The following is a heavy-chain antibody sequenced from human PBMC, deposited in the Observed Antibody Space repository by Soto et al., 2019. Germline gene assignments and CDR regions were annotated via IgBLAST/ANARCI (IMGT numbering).Heavy chain of an antibody. Sequence: PSETLSLTCGVSSGSISSSNWWSWVRQPPGKGLEWIGEIYHSGSTNYNPSLKSRVTISVDKSKNQFSLKLSSVTAADTAVYYCAREAPAVAAYFDYWGQGTLVTVS. V-gene: IGHV4-4*02. CDR1: SGSISSSNW. CDR3: AREAPAVAAYFDY. J-gene: IGHJ4*02. D-gene: IGHD6-19*01. CDR2: IYHSGST.